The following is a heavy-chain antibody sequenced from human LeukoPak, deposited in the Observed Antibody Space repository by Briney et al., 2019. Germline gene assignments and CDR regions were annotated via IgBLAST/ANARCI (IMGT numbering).Heavy chain of an antibody. CDR2: IYYSGST. CDR3: ARAPLYYDSSGKRLDY. J-gene: IGHJ4*02. V-gene: IGHV4-39*07. CDR1: GGSISSSSYY. D-gene: IGHD3-22*01. Sequence: SETLSLTCTVSGGSISSSSYYWGWIRQPPGKGLEWIGSIYYSGSTYYNPSLKSRVTISVDTSKNQFSLKLSSVTAADTAVYYCARAPLYYDSSGKRLDYWGQGTLVTVSS.